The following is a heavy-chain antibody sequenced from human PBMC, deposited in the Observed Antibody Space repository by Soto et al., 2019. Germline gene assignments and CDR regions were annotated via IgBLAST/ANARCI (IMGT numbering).Heavy chain of an antibody. CDR1: GFIFDDYA. D-gene: IGHD2-21*02. Sequence: PGGSLRLSCAASGFIFDDYAMHWVRQSPGKGPELVSGFSWSSGHIAYAASVRGRFTISSDNAKNSVYLQMNSLTSAVTALYYFAKPRQLGKCGDNCQGHSGAAPWGLGTLVTVSS. J-gene: IGHJ5*02. V-gene: IGHV3-9*01. CDR3: AKPRQLGKCGDNCQGHSGAAP. CDR2: FSWSSGHI.